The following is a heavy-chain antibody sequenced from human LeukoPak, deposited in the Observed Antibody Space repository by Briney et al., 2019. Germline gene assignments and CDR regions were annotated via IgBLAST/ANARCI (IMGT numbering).Heavy chain of an antibody. J-gene: IGHJ4*02. Sequence: PGGSLRLSCAASGFTFSSYGMHWVRQAPGKGLEWVSGISWNSGSIGYADSVKGRFTISRDNAKNSLYLQMNSLRAEDTALYYCAKDIHSFLGPGGGFDHWGQGTLVTVSS. CDR3: AKDIHSFLGPGGGFDH. CDR1: GFTFSSYG. CDR2: ISWNSGSI. V-gene: IGHV3-9*01. D-gene: IGHD2/OR15-2a*01.